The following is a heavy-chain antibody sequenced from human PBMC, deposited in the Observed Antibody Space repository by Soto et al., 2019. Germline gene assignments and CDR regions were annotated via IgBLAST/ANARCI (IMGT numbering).Heavy chain of an antibody. J-gene: IGHJ4*02. Sequence: GGSLRLSCAASGFTFSGSAMHWVRQASGKGLEWVGRIRSKANSYATAYAASVKGRFTISRDDSKNTAYLQMNSLKTEDTAVYYCTASQAYSGFNDYWGQGTLVTVSS. V-gene: IGHV3-73*01. CDR1: GFTFSGSA. D-gene: IGHD5-12*01. CDR2: IRSKANSYAT. CDR3: TASQAYSGFNDY.